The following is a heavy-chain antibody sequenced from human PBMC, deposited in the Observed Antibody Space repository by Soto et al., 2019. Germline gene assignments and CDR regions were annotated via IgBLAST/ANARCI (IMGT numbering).Heavy chain of an antibody. CDR3: AKDISRMTTVNNWFDP. CDR1: GFTFSSYA. J-gene: IGHJ5*02. V-gene: IGHV3-23*01. Sequence: GGSLRLSCAASGFTFSSYAMSWVRQAPGKGLEWVSAISGSGGSTYYADSVKGRFTISRDNSKNTLYLQMNSLRAEDMAVYYCAKDISRMTTVNNWFDPWGQGTLVTVSS. CDR2: ISGSGGST. D-gene: IGHD4-17*01.